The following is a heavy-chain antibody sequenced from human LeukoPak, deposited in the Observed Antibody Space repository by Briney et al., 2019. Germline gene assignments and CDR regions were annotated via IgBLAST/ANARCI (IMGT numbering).Heavy chain of an antibody. J-gene: IGHJ4*02. CDR3: SRDSKRDYYVWGSYRQFDY. CDR1: GYTFTSYG. CDR2: ISAYNGNT. D-gene: IGHD3-16*02. V-gene: IGHV1-18*01. Sequence: ASVKVSCKASGYTFTSYGISWVRQAPGQGLEGMGWISAYNGNTNYAQKLQGRVTITTDTSTSTTYLELRSLRSDHTAVYYLSRDSKRDYYVWGSYRQFDYWGQGTLVTVSS.